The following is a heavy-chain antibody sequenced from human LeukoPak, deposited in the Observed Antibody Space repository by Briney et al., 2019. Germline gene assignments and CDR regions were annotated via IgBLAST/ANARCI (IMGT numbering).Heavy chain of an antibody. CDR2: IKSKTDGGTT. V-gene: IGHV3-15*01. Sequence: GGSLRLSCAASGFTFSNAWMSWVRRAPGKGLEWVGRIKSKTDGGTTDYAAPVKGRFTISRDDSKNTLYLQMNSLKTEDTAVYYCTTESYYYDSSGYFFPPDYWGQGTLVTVSS. J-gene: IGHJ4*02. CDR1: GFTFSNAW. CDR3: TTESYYYDSSGYFFPPDY. D-gene: IGHD3-22*01.